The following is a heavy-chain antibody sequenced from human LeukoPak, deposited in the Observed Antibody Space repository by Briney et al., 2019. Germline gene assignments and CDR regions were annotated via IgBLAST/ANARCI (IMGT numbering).Heavy chain of an antibody. CDR2: IYSGGST. CDR3: ARRSISGNSWDYFDY. CDR1: GFTVSSNY. D-gene: IGHD4-23*01. Sequence: GGSLRLSCAASGFTVSSNYMTWVRQAPGKGLEWVSVIYSGGSTYYADSVEGRFTISRDNSRDTVFLQMNSLRAEDTAVYYCARRSISGNSWDYFDYWGQGTLVTVSS. J-gene: IGHJ4*02. V-gene: IGHV3-53*01.